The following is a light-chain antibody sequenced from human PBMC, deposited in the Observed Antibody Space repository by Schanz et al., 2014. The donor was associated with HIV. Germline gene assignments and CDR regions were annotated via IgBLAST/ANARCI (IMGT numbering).Light chain of an antibody. CDR2: DVN. J-gene: IGLJ2*01. CDR3: SSHAGSDNVGI. Sequence: QSVLTQPASVSGSPGQSITISCTGTSDDIGYYDLVSWYQHHPGKAPKLMIYDVNHRPSGVSPRFAGAKSGNTASLIISGLQAEDEADYYCSSHAGSDNVGIFGGGTKLTVL. V-gene: IGLV2-14*03. CDR1: SDDIGYYDL.